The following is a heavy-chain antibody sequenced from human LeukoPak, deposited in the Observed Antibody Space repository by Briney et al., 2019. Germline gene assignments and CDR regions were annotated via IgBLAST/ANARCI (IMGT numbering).Heavy chain of an antibody. D-gene: IGHD2-15*01. CDR3: AGDPVVAAAPDY. V-gene: IGHV3-21*01. Sequence: GGSLRLSCAASGFTFSSYSMNWVRQAPGKGLEWVSSISSSSSYIYYADSVKGRFTISRDNAKNSLYLQMNSLRAEDTAVYYCAGDPVVAAAPDYWGQGTLVTVSS. CDR2: ISSSSSYI. J-gene: IGHJ4*02. CDR1: GFTFSSYS.